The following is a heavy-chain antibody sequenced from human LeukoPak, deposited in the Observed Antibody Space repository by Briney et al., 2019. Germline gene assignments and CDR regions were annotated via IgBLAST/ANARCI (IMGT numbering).Heavy chain of an antibody. V-gene: IGHV3-23*01. CDR1: GFTFSSYA. CDR3: AKAASSSWPSYYYGMGV. CDR2: ISGSGGST. D-gene: IGHD6-13*01. Sequence: GGSLRLSCAASGFTFSSYAMSWVRQAPGKGLEWVSAISGSGGSTYYADSVKGRFTISKDNSKNTVYLQMSSLRVDDTAVYYCAKAASSSWPSYYYGMGVWGQGTTVTVSS. J-gene: IGHJ6*02.